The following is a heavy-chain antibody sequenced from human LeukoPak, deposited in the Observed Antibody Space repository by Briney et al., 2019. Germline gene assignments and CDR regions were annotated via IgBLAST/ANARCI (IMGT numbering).Heavy chain of an antibody. J-gene: IGHJ4*02. CDR1: GGSFSGYY. V-gene: IGHV4-34*01. Sequence: SETLSLTCSVYGGSFSGYYWSWIRQPPGKGLEWIGEINHSGSTNYNPSLKSRVTISVDTSKNQFSLKLSSVTAADTAVYYCARGRGYSYGYYFDYWGQGTLVTVSS. D-gene: IGHD5-18*01. CDR3: ARGRGYSYGYYFDY. CDR2: INHSGST.